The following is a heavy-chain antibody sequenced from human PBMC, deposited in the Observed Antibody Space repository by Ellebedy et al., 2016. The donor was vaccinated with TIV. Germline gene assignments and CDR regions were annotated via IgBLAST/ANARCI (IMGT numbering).Heavy chain of an antibody. V-gene: IGHV3-30*18. J-gene: IGHJ6*02. Sequence: GGSLRLXCAASGFTFSSYGMHWVRQAPGKGLEWVAVISYDGSNKYYADSVKGRFTISRDNSKNTLYLQMNSLRAEDTAVYYCAKQGRGYCSSTSCYAGGMDVWGQGTTVTVSS. D-gene: IGHD2-2*03. CDR2: ISYDGSNK. CDR1: GFTFSSYG. CDR3: AKQGRGYCSSTSCYAGGMDV.